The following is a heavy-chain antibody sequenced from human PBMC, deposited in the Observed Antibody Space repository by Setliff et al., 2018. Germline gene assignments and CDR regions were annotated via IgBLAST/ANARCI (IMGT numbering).Heavy chain of an antibody. V-gene: IGHV1-18*01. CDR3: VRGPGPSVVVAIPFDH. CDR1: GGTFRNYG. Sequence: ASVKVSCKASGGTFRNYGISWVRQAPGQGLEWMGWMSPVYGIANYARKFQGRVTLTADTSTTTAYLELTSLRYDDTAVYYCVRGPGPSVVVAIPFDHWGQGSLVTVSS. D-gene: IGHD5-12*01. CDR2: MSPVYGIA. J-gene: IGHJ4*02.